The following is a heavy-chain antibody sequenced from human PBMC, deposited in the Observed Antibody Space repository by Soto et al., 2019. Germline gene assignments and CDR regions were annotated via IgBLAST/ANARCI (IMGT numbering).Heavy chain of an antibody. J-gene: IGHJ4*02. CDR2: ISAHNGNT. Sequence: QVHLVQSGAEVKKPGASVKVSCQGSGYAFTTYGITWVRQAPGQELEWLGWISAHNGNTNYAQKLQGRVTVTRDTSTSTAYMALRSLRYDDTAVYYCARGRYGDYWGQGALVTVSS. CDR1: GYAFTTYG. V-gene: IGHV1-18*01. CDR3: ARGRYGDY. D-gene: IGHD1-1*01.